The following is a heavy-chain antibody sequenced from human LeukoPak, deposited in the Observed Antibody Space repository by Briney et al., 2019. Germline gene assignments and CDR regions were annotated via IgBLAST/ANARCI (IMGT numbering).Heavy chain of an antibody. J-gene: IGHJ4*02. CDR1: GFTFSSYA. D-gene: IGHD1-26*01. Sequence: GGSLRLSCAASGFTFSSYAMSWVRQAPGKGLEWVSAISGSGGRTYYADSVKGRFTISRDNAKNTLYLQMNSLRAEDTSVYYCATVVGATLDYWGQGTLVTVSS. CDR2: ISGSGGRT. CDR3: ATVVGATLDY. V-gene: IGHV3-23*01.